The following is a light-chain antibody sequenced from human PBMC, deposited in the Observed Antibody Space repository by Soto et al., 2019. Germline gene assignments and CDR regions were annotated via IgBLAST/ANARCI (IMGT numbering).Light chain of an antibody. Sequence: DIQMTQSPSSLSASVGDRVTITCRASQSISSYLNWYQQKPGKAPKLLIYAASSLQSGVPSRFSGGGSGTDFTRTISSLQPEDFATYCCQQGYSTPYTFGQGTKLAI. V-gene: IGKV1-39*01. CDR2: AAS. CDR3: QQGYSTPYT. CDR1: QSISSY. J-gene: IGKJ2*01.